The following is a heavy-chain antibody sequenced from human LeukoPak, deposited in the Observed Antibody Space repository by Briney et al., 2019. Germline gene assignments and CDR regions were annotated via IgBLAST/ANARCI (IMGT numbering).Heavy chain of an antibody. J-gene: IGHJ4*02. V-gene: IGHV4-59*08. Sequence: SETLSLTCTVSGGSISSYYWSWIRQPPGKGLEWIGYIYYSGSTNYNPSLKSRVTISVDTSKNQFSLKLSSVTAADTAVYYCARGPGDAKIYYFGYWGQGTLVTVSS. CDR3: ARGPGDAKIYYFGY. CDR1: GGSISSYY. D-gene: IGHD2-21*02. CDR2: IYYSGST.